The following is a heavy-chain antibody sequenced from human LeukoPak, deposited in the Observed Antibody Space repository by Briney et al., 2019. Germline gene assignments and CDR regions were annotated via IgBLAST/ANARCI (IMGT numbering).Heavy chain of an antibody. CDR1: GGSISSYY. J-gene: IGHJ6*02. Sequence: PSETLSLTCTVSGGSISSYYWSWIRQPPGEGLEWIGYIYYSGSTNYNPSLKSRVTISVDTSKNQFSLKLSSVTAADTAVYYCARRQQQLGYYYYGMDVWGQGTTVTVSS. CDR2: IYYSGST. CDR3: ARRQQQLGYYYYGMDV. V-gene: IGHV4-59*08. D-gene: IGHD6-13*01.